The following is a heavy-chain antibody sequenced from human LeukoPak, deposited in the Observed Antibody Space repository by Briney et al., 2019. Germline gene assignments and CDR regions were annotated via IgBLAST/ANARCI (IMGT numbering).Heavy chain of an antibody. CDR3: ARGVEALAANTLAY. V-gene: IGHV3-53*01. CDR2: LYSDGNT. CDR1: GFTVITND. Sequence: GGSLRLFCAASGFTVITNDMTWVRQAPGKGLEWVSVLYSDGNTKYADSVQGRFTVSRDNSKNTLYIEMNSLSPDDTAVYYCARGVEALAANTLAYWGQGTLVTVSS. J-gene: IGHJ4*02. D-gene: IGHD6-19*01.